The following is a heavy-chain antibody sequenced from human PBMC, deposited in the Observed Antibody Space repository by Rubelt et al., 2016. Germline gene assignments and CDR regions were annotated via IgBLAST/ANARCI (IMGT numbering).Heavy chain of an antibody. Sequence: QVQLQQWGAGLLKPSETLSLTCAVSGGSFSGYYWSWIRQPPGKGLEWIGEINHSGSTNYKPSLKSRVHISVDTSKKQFSLKLSSVTAAETAVYYCARGYTSSSKAFDYWGQGTLVTVSS. V-gene: IGHV4-34*01. CDR1: GGSFSGYY. CDR2: INHSGST. D-gene: IGHD6-6*01. CDR3: ARGYTSSSKAFDY. J-gene: IGHJ4*02.